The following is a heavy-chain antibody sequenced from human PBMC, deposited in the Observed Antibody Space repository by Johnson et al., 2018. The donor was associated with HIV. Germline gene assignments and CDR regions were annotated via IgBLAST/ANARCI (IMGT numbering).Heavy chain of an antibody. CDR1: GFTFSSYA. Sequence: EQLVESGGGLVQPGGSLRLSCAASGFTFSSYAMSWVRQAPGKGLEWVSIIYSGGSTYYTDSVKGRFTISRDNSKNTLYLQMNSLRAEDTAVYYCAKGRWEATTYDDAFDIWGQGTMVTVSS. CDR2: IYSGGST. CDR3: AKGRWEATTYDDAFDI. D-gene: IGHD1-26*01. V-gene: IGHV3-23*03. J-gene: IGHJ3*02.